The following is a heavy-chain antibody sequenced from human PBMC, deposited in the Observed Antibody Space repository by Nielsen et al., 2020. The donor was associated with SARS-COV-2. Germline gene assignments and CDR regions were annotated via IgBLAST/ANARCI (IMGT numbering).Heavy chain of an antibody. V-gene: IGHV3-15*01. CDR3: TTATPAYFDY. CDR2: IKSKTDGGTT. J-gene: IGHJ4*02. Sequence: VRQAPGKGLEWVGRIKSKTDGGTTDYAAPVKGRFTISRDDSKNTLYLQMNSLKTEDTAVYYCTTATPAYFDYWGQGTLVTVSS.